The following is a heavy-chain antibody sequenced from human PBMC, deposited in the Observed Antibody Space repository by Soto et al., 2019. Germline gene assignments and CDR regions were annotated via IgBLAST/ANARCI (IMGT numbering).Heavy chain of an antibody. J-gene: IGHJ5*02. CDR2: TYFRSKWYN. Sequence: SQTLSLTCAISGDSVSSNTASWNWIRQSPSRGLEWLGRTYFRSKWYNDYAVSVKSRIIINPDTSNNQFSLQLNSVTPEDTAVYFCAKGDNLGPKTGYAFDPWGQGIMVTVST. D-gene: IGHD5-12*01. CDR1: GDSVSSNTAS. CDR3: AKGDNLGPKTGYAFDP. V-gene: IGHV6-1*01.